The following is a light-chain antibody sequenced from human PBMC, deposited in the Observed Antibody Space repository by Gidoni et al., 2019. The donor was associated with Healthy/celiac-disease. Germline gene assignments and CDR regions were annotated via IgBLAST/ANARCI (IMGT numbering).Light chain of an antibody. CDR1: QRVLYSSNNKYY. J-gene: IGKJ2*01. V-gene: IGKV4-1*01. CDR3: QQYYSTPYT. Sequence: DIVMTQSPDSLAESLGERATINCKPSQRVLYSSNNKYYLAWYQQKPGQPPKLRIYWASTRESGVPDRFSGSGSGTDFTLTISSLQADDVAVYYCQQYYSTPYTFGQGTKLEIK. CDR2: WAS.